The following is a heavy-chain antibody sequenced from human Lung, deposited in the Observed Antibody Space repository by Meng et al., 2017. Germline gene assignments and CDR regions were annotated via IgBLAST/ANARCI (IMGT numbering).Heavy chain of an antibody. CDR1: GFTFTDHW. V-gene: IGHV3-74*01. Sequence: VQLVEAGGGLVPPCGSLRLSCAASGFTFTDHWMHWVRQGPGKGLVWVSRINRDGTKPTYADSVKGRFTISRDNAKNTLYLQMNNLRAEDTAFYYCTNDRLNHWGQGALVTVSS. CDR2: INRDGTKP. D-gene: IGHD1-1*01. CDR3: TNDRLNH. J-gene: IGHJ1*01.